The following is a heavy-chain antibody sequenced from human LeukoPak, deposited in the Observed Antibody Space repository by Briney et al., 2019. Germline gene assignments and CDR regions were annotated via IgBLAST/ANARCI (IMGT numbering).Heavy chain of an antibody. Sequence: GGSLRLSCAASGFTFSNYWMHWVRQAPGEALMWVSRIKIGGSSTTYADSVKGRFTISRDNAKNTLYLQMNSLRAEDTAVYYCSRDSLSSCGGDCYSGLDVWGQGTTVTVSS. J-gene: IGHJ6*02. CDR2: IKIGGSST. CDR3: SRDSLSSCGGDCYSGLDV. CDR1: GFTFSNYW. V-gene: IGHV3-74*01. D-gene: IGHD2-21*02.